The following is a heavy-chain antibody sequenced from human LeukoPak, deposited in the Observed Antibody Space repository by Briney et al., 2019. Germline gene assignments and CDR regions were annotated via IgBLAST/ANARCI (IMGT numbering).Heavy chain of an antibody. CDR2: IKQDGSEK. CDR3: ARNQRRLDY. V-gene: IGHV3-7*01. CDR1: GFTFSNYW. J-gene: IGHJ4*02. Sequence: GGTLRLSCAASGFTFSNYWMTWVRQAPGKGLELVANIKQDGSEKYYVDSVKGRFTISRDNAKNSLYLQMNSLRAEDTAVYYCARNQRRLDYWGQGTLVTVSS. D-gene: IGHD1-14*01.